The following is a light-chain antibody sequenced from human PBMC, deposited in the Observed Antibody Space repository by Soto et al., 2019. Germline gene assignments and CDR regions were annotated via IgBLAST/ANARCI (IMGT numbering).Light chain of an antibody. CDR1: QSVNSY. CDR2: GAS. Sequence: DIVMTQSPATLSVSPGERATLSCRASQSVNSYLAWFQQRPGQAPRLLIYGASTRATGIPARFSGSGSGTEFTLTITGLQSEDFAIYYWQQYEGWPYTFGQGTKLEI. CDR3: QQYEGWPYT. J-gene: IGKJ2*01. V-gene: IGKV3-15*01.